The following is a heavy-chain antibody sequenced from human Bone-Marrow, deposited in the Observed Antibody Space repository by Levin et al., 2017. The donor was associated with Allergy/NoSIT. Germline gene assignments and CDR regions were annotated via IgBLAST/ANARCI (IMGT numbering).Heavy chain of an antibody. V-gene: IGHV4-39*01. D-gene: IGHD3-10*01. CDR2: VYHSGTT. J-gene: IGHJ5*02. CDR1: GGSMSSSSYY. CDR3: ARRGTPRFTLVRGVIWWFDP. Sequence: MASETLSLTCSVSGGSMSSSSYYWGWVRQPPGKGLEWIGSVYHSGTTQYNPSLKSRANVSADTSRNQFSLNLTSVTAADTAVYYCARRGTPRFTLVRGVIWWFDPWGPGTLVTVSS.